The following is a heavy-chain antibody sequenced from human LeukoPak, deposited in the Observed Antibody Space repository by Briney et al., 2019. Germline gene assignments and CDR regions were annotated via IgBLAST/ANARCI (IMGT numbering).Heavy chain of an antibody. J-gene: IGHJ3*02. CDR1: GFTVSSNY. D-gene: IGHD3-10*01. V-gene: IGHV3-23*01. CDR2: ISGSGGST. CDR3: AKDKVTMVRGVIIEDAFDI. Sequence: GGSLRLSCAASGFTVSSNYMSWVRQAPGKGLEWVSAISGSGGSTYYADSVKGRFTISRDNSKNTLYLQMNSLRAEDTAVYYCAKDKVTMVRGVIIEDAFDIWGQGTMVTVSS.